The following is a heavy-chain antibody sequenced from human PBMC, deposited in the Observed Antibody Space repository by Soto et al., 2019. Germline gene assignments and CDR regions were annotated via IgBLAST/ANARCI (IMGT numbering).Heavy chain of an antibody. Sequence: QVQLVQSGAEMQQPGASVRGSCKASGGTFSKYAFSWVRQAPGQGLEWLGGTIPMFGTQNYAQKFQGRVAISADESASTVYMELSSLRSEDPAVYFCARPLRDRTYYYGMAVWGQGTTVTVSS. D-gene: IGHD3-22*01. V-gene: IGHV1-69*01. CDR3: ARPLRDRTYYYGMAV. CDR2: TIPMFGTQ. J-gene: IGHJ6*02. CDR1: GGTFSKYA.